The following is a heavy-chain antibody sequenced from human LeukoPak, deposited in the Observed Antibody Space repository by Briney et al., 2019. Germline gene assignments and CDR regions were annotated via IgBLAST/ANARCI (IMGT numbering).Heavy chain of an antibody. J-gene: IGHJ5*02. CDR2: IYYSGST. CDR3: ARFPGNEYYYDSSGYYFPWFDP. V-gene: IGHV4-39*01. D-gene: IGHD3-22*01. CDR1: GGSISSSSYY. Sequence: PSETLSLTCTVSGGSISSSSYYRGWIRQPPGKGLEWIGSIYYSGSTYYNPSLKSRVTISVDTSKNQFSLKLSSVTAADTAVYYCARFPGNEYYYDSSGYYFPWFDPWGQGTLVTVSS.